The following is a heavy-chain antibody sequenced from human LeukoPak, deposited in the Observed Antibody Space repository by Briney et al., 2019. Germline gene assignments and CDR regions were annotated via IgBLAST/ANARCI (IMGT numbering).Heavy chain of an antibody. CDR1: GFTFSSHS. CDR3: ARKIIGATQHYMDV. V-gene: IGHV3-48*01. CDR2: ISSSSSTI. Sequence: GGSLRLSCAASGFTFSSHSMNWVRQAPGEGLEWVSYISSSSSTIYYADSVKGRFTISRANAEKSLYLQMNSLRAEDTAVYYCARKIIGATQHYMDVWGKGTTVTVSS. J-gene: IGHJ6*03. D-gene: IGHD3-3*01.